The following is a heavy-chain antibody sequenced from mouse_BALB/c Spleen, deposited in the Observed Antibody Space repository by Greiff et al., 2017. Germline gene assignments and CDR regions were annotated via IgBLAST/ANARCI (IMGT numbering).Heavy chain of an antibody. CDR2: ISSGGGST. V-gene: IGHV5-12-1*01. Sequence: EVQLVESGGGLVKPGGSLKLSCAASGFAFSSYDMSWVRQTPEKRLEWVAYISSGGGSTYYPDTVKGRFTISRDNAKNTLYLQMSSLKSEDTAMYYCARGPYYGSSYAMDYWGQGTSVTVSS. D-gene: IGHD1-1*01. J-gene: IGHJ4*01. CDR3: ARGPYYGSSYAMDY. CDR1: GFAFSSYD.